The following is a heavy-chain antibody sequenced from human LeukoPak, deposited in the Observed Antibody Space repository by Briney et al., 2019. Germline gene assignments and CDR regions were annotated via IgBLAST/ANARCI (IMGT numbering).Heavy chain of an antibody. J-gene: IGHJ6*03. CDR3: ARDPYSGAYGNDYYYYMDV. Sequence: TGGSLRLSCAASGFAFSNYNMNWVRQAPGKAMEWVSSITSSGTYIFYADSVKGRFTISRDNAKNSLYLQMDSLGPEDTAVYYCARDPYSGAYGNDYYYYMDVWGKGTTVTISS. CDR2: ITSSGTYI. V-gene: IGHV3-21*01. CDR1: GFAFSNYN. D-gene: IGHD1-26*01.